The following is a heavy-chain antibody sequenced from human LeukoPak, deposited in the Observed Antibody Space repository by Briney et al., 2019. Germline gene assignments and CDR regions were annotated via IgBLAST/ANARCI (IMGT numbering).Heavy chain of an antibody. V-gene: IGHV3-33*01. D-gene: IGHD4-11*01. J-gene: IGHJ4*02. CDR3: ARGLPLLDY. CDR2: IWYDGSNK. Sequence: AGGSLRLSCAPSGFTFCSYAMHWVRQAPDRGLEWVAVIWYDGSNKYYADSVKGRYTISRDNSKNTLYLQMNSLRAEDTAVYYCARGLPLLDYWGQGTLVTVSS. CDR1: GFTFCSYA.